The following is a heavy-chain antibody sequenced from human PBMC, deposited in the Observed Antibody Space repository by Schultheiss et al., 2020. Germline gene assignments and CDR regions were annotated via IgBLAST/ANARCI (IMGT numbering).Heavy chain of an antibody. CDR2: ISYDGSNK. CDR1: GFTFSSYG. CDR3: ARDAGRGSSGWYWGIYYYYYYGMDV. J-gene: IGHJ6*02. Sequence: GGSLRLSCAASGFTFSSYGMHWVRQAPGKGLEWVAVISYDGSNKYYADSVKGRFTISRDNSKNTLYLQMNSLRAEDTAVYYCARDAGRGSSGWYWGIYYYYYYGMDVWRPGTTFTVSS. V-gene: IGHV3-30*19. D-gene: IGHD6-19*01.